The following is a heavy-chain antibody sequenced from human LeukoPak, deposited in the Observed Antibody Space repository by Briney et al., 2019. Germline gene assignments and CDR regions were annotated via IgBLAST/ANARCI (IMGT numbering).Heavy chain of an antibody. Sequence: ASVKVSCKASGYTFTGYYMHWVRQAPGQGLEWMGWINPNSGGTNYAQKFQGRVTMTRDTSISTAYMELSRLRSDDTAVYYCARARGWHDYGMDVWGQGTTVTVSS. D-gene: IGHD6-19*01. J-gene: IGHJ6*02. CDR2: INPNSGGT. CDR3: ARARGWHDYGMDV. V-gene: IGHV1-2*02. CDR1: GYTFTGYY.